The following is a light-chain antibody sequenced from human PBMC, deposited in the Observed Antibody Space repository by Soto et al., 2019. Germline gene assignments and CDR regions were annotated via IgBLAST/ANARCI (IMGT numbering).Light chain of an antibody. CDR3: QQYTDYSRT. J-gene: IGKJ1*01. V-gene: IGKV1-5*01. CDR1: QTINNW. CDR2: DAS. Sequence: DIQLTQSPSTLSASVVDRVTIACLASQTINNWLAWYQQKPGKAPKLLISDASTLERGVPTTFSGSGSGTEFTLTISTLQPDDFATYYCQQYTDYSRTFGQGTKVDIK.